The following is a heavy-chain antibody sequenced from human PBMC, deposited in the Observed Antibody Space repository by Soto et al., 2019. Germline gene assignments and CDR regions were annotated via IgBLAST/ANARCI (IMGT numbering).Heavy chain of an antibody. V-gene: IGHV6-1*01. CDR2: TYYRSNWRH. CDR3: ARGVHRSGFDL. Sequence: SQTLSLTCAISGDSVSSNTAAWNWIRSSPSRGLACLGRTYYRSNWRHDYAVSVKSRITVNPDTSKNHFSLQLNSVTPDDTAVYYYARGVHRSGFDLWGRGTLVPVSS. D-gene: IGHD2-15*01. J-gene: IGHJ4*02. CDR1: GDSVSSNTAA.